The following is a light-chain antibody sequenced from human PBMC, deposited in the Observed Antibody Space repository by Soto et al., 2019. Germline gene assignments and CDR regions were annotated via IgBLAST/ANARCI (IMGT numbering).Light chain of an antibody. Sequence: IVLTQSPDTLSLSPGERATLSCRASQSVSSNYLAWYQQKPGQPPRLLIYGASSRATGIPDRFSGSGSGTDFTLTISRLEPEDFAVYYCQQYGSSPTTFAQGTRLEIK. J-gene: IGKJ5*01. V-gene: IGKV3-20*01. CDR1: QSVSSNY. CDR2: GAS. CDR3: QQYGSSPTT.